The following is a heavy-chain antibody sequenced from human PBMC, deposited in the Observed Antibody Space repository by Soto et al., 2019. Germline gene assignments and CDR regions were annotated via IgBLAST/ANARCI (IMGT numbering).Heavy chain of an antibody. V-gene: IGHV4-59*01. Sequence: SETLSLTCTVSAASFSKYYWAWIRQPPGKGLEWIGYIYFNGNTKYNPSLEGRLTISIDTSKKEFSLKLTSVTAADAAVYYCASVTFGGIVLAHWGQGTLVTVSS. CDR1: AASFSKYY. CDR3: ASVTFGGIVLAH. J-gene: IGHJ4*02. D-gene: IGHD3-16*01. CDR2: IYFNGNT.